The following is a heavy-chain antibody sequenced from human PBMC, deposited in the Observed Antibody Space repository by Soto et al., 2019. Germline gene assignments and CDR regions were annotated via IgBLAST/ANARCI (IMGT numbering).Heavy chain of an antibody. CDR1: GGSISSGGYS. Sequence: PSETLSLTCAVSGGSISSGGYSWSWIRQPPGKGLEWIGYIYHSGSTYYNPSLKSRVTISVDRSKNQFSLKLSSVTAADTAVYYCARSPLLWFGELSYNWFDPWGQGTLVTVSS. D-gene: IGHD3-10*01. J-gene: IGHJ5*02. CDR2: IYHSGST. CDR3: ARSPLLWFGELSYNWFDP. V-gene: IGHV4-30-2*01.